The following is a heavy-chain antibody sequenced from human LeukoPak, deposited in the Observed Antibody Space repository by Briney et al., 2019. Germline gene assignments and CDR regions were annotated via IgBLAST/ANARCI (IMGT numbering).Heavy chain of an antibody. J-gene: IGHJ4*02. CDR1: GXTFSSYW. D-gene: IGHD6-19*01. CDR3: ARPGIALAGDY. V-gene: IGHV3-74*01. Sequence: PGGSLRLSCAASGXTFSSYWMHWVRQAPGKGLLWVSRINSDGSSTSYADSVEGRFTISRDNAKNTLYLQMNSLRAEDTAVYYCARPGIALAGDYWGQGALVTVSS. CDR2: INSDGSST.